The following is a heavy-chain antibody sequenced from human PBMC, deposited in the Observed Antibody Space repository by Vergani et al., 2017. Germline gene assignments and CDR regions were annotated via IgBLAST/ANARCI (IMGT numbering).Heavy chain of an antibody. D-gene: IGHD6-13*01. CDR3: AREWEQQLSN. V-gene: IGHV6-1*01. J-gene: IGHJ4*02. CDR1: GDSVSSNSAA. Sequence: QVQLQQSGPGLVKPSQTLLLTCAISGDSVSSNSAAWNWIRQSPSRGLEWLGRTYDRSKWYNDFAVSVKIRITINPDTSKNQFSLQLNSVTPEETAVYHCAREWEQQLSNWGQGTLVTASS. CDR2: TYDRSKWYN.